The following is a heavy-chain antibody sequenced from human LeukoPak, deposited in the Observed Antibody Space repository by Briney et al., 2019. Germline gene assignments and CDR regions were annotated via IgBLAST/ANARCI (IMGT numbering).Heavy chain of an antibody. Sequence: SETLSLTCGVYGGSFSGYYWSWIRQPPGKGLEWIGEINDSGRSNYKSSLKSRVTISEDTSKNQFSLKLSSVTAADTAVYYCARRPWLVWAHWFDPWGQGTLVTVSS. D-gene: IGHD6-19*01. CDR2: INDSGRS. CDR3: ARRPWLVWAHWFDP. V-gene: IGHV4-34*01. CDR1: GGSFSGYY. J-gene: IGHJ5*02.